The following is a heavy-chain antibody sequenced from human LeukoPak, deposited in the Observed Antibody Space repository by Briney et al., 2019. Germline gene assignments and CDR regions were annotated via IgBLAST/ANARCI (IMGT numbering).Heavy chain of an antibody. CDR1: GFTFSSYS. CDR3: AKDEKQLGTFDY. CDR2: ISSSSSYI. Sequence: GGSLRLSCAASGFTFSSYSMNWVRQAPGKGLEWVSSISSSSSYIYYADSVKGRFTISRDNAKNTLYLQMNSLRAEDTAVYYCAKDEKQLGTFDYWGQGTLVTVSS. D-gene: IGHD5-24*01. J-gene: IGHJ4*02. V-gene: IGHV3-21*04.